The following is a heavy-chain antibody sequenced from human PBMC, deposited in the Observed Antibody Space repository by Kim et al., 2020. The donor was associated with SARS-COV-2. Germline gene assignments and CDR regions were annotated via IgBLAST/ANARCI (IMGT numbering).Heavy chain of an antibody. Sequence: ASVKVSCKASGYTFSSNYMHWVRQAPGQGLEWMGIIDPSGGRTTYAQKFQGRVSMTRDTSTSTVYMELSSLRSEDTAVYYCARAGDDMTTETRYFGYYYYGMDVWGQGTTVTVSS. CDR1: GYTFSSNY. CDR2: IDPSGGRT. D-gene: IGHD4-17*01. CDR3: ARAGDDMTTETRYFGYYYYGMDV. V-gene: IGHV1-46*01. J-gene: IGHJ6*02.